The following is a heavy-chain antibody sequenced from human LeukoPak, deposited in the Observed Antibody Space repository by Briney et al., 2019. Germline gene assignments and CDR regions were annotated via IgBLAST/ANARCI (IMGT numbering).Heavy chain of an antibody. V-gene: IGHV3-23*01. CDR2: LSGSGSST. CDR3: AKERDYGPADY. CDR1: GFTFSSYW. J-gene: IGHJ4*02. Sequence: GGSLRLSCAASGFTFSSYWMSWVRQAPGKGLEWVSGLSGSGSSTDYADSVKGRFTVSRDNSKNTLFLQMNSLRAEDTAIYYCAKERDYGPADYWGQGTLVTVSS. D-gene: IGHD4/OR15-4a*01.